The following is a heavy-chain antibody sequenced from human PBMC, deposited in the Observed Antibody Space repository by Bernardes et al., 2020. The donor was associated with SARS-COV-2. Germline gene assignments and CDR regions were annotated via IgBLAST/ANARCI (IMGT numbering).Heavy chain of an antibody. CDR1: GYTFTSDD. Sequence: ASVKVSCKASGYTFTSDDISWVRQATGQGLEWMGWLTPRSGKTVYAQKFQGRVIMTLDTAISTAYMELSSLRPEDTAVYYCATSSDGITGMTYYGMDVWGQGTTVTVSS. CDR2: LTPRSGKT. J-gene: IGHJ6*02. D-gene: IGHD1-20*01. CDR3: ATSSDGITGMTYYGMDV. V-gene: IGHV1-8*01.